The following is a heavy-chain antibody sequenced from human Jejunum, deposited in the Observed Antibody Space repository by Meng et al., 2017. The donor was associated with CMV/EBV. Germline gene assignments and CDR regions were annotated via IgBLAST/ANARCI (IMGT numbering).Heavy chain of an antibody. CDR1: GFTFNSYA. CDR3: ARGDSSTSWLVFDY. Sequence: GFTFNSYAMTGLRQAPVKGLEWVSPISGTGGTTYYAASVEGRFTISRDDSRNTLYLQMNSLRVEDTAVFYCARGDSSTSWLVFDYWGLGTLVTVSS. J-gene: IGHJ4*02. D-gene: IGHD6-13*01. CDR2: ISGTGGTT. V-gene: IGHV3-23*01.